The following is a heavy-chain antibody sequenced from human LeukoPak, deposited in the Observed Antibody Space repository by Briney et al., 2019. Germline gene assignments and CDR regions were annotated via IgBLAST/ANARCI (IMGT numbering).Heavy chain of an antibody. CDR1: GYTFTSYD. D-gene: IGHD3-10*01. CDR2: MNPTSGLT. J-gene: IGHJ4*02. V-gene: IGHV1-8*01. CDR3: ARSPVGVRKKHDF. Sequence: GASVKVSCKASGYTFTSYDINWVRQAPGQGLEWMGWMNPTSGLTGYAQKFQGRVTMTRDTSISTAYMELNSLTSEDTDVYYCARSPVGVRKKHDFWGQGTPVIVSS.